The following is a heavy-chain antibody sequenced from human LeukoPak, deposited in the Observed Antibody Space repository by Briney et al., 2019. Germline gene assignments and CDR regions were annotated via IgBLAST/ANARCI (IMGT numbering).Heavy chain of an antibody. CDR3: ARGVVTMVRRYMDV. J-gene: IGHJ6*03. CDR1: GGSISTYY. D-gene: IGHD3-10*01. CDR2: IYYSGST. Sequence: SETLSLTCTVSGGSISTYYWSWIRQPPGKGLEWIGYIYYSGSTNYNPSLKSRVTISVDTSKNQFSLKLSSVTAADTAVYYCARGVVTMVRRYMDVWGKGTTVTISS. V-gene: IGHV4-59*01.